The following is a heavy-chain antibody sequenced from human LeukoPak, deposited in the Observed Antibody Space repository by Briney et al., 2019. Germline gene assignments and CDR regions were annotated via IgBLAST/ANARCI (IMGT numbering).Heavy chain of an antibody. V-gene: IGHV3-21*01. CDR1: VFTFSSYS. J-gene: IGHJ3*02. Sequence: PGGTLRLSCAASVFTFSSYSMNWVPQAPGKGLEWVSSISSSSSYIYYADSVEGRYNNSRDNAKHSLYLQMNSLRGEDTAVYYCARGYYDSSGPSGSAFDIWGQGTMVTVSS. CDR3: ARGYYDSSGPSGSAFDI. D-gene: IGHD3-22*01. CDR2: ISSSSSYI.